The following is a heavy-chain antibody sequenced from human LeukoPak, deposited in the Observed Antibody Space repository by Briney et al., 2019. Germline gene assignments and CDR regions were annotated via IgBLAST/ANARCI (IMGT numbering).Heavy chain of an antibody. CDR3: ARGGIAAAVLFDY. D-gene: IGHD6-13*01. CDR2: INHSGST. J-gene: IGHJ4*02. CDR1: GGSFSGYY. Sequence: SETLSLTCAVYGGSFSGYYWSWIRQPPGKGLEWIGEINHSGSTNYNPSLKSRVTTSVDTSKNQFSLKLSSVTAADTAVYYCARGGIAAAVLFDYWGQGTLVTVSS. V-gene: IGHV4-34*01.